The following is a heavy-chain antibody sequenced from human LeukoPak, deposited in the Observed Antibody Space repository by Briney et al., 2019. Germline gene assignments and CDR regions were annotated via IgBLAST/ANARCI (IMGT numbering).Heavy chain of an antibody. V-gene: IGHV3-7*03. CDR1: GFTLSAYR. CDR3: AALIIGRPFDY. Sequence: PGVSLRLSCVASGFTLSAYRMSWVRQAPGKGLVYMCSIKKDGSETYYVDSVIGRFIITSDNANDTLDLQMNNLREEDTAVYYCAALIIGRPFDYWGQGTLVIVSS. CDR2: IKKDGSET. J-gene: IGHJ4*02. D-gene: IGHD1-26*01.